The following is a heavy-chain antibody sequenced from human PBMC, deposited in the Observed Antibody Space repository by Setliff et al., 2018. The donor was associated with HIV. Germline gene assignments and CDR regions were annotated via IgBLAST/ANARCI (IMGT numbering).Heavy chain of an antibody. CDR1: GGSISSHY. Sequence: LSLTCTVSGGSISSHYWSWIRQPPGKGLEWIGEIYHGGSTNYNPSLKSRVTISVDKPKNQFSLRLTSVTAADTAVYYCAASLVRGVIRDWGQGTLVTVSS. J-gene: IGHJ4*02. V-gene: IGHV4-59*11. CDR2: IYHGGST. D-gene: IGHD3-10*01. CDR3: AASLVRGVIRD.